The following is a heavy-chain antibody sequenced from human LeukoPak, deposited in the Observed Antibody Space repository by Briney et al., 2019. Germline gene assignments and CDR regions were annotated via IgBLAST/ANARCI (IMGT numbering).Heavy chain of an antibody. CDR3: ARDPVVPAAHTYYYYMDV. CDR2: INPNSGGT. D-gene: IGHD2-2*01. CDR1: GYTFTGYY. V-gene: IGHV1-2*02. J-gene: IGHJ6*03. Sequence: ASVKVSCKASGYTFTGYYMHWVRQAPGQGLEWKGWINPNSGGTNYAQKFQGRVTMTRDTSISTAYMELSRLRSDDTAVYYCARDPVVPAAHTYYYYMDVWGKGTTVTVSS.